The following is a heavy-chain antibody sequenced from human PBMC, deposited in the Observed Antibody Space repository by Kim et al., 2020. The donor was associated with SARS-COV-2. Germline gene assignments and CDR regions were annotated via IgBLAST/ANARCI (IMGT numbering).Heavy chain of an antibody. CDR1: GFTFSSYA. Sequence: GGSLRLSCAASGFTFSSYAMSWVRQAPGKGLEWVSAISGSGGSTYYADSVKGRFTISRDNSKNTLYLQMNSLRAEDTAVYYCAKATMTPATTVREGMVDYWGQGTLVTISS. J-gene: IGHJ4*02. D-gene: IGHD4-4*01. CDR2: ISGSGGST. CDR3: AKATMTPATTVREGMVDY. V-gene: IGHV3-23*01.